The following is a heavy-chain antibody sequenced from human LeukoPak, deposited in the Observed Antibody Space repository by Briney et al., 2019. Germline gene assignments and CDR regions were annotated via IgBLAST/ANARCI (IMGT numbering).Heavy chain of an antibody. J-gene: IGHJ3*02. Sequence: GGSLRLSCAASGFTFSSYAMSWVRQAPGKGLEWVSAISGSGGSTYYADSVKGRFTISRDNSKNTLYLQMNSLRAEATAVYYCATRIAVAGIRSAFDIWGQGTMVTVSS. CDR3: ATRIAVAGIRSAFDI. D-gene: IGHD6-19*01. CDR1: GFTFSSYA. V-gene: IGHV3-23*01. CDR2: ISGSGGST.